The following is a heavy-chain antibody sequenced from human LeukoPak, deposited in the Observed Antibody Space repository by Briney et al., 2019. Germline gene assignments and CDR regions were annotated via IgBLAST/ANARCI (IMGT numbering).Heavy chain of an antibody. CDR1: GFTFSSYA. Sequence: GGSLRLSCAASGFTFSSYAMSWVRQAPGKGLEWVANIKKDGSEKYYVDSVKGRFTISRDNAKTSLYLQMNSLRAEDTAVYYCARHLSGITGYTYGRGIDYWGQGTLVTVSS. CDR3: ARHLSGITGYTYGRGIDY. CDR2: IKKDGSEK. D-gene: IGHD5-18*01. V-gene: IGHV3-7*01. J-gene: IGHJ4*02.